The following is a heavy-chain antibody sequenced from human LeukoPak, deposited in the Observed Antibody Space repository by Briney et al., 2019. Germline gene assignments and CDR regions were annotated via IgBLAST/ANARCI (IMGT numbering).Heavy chain of an antibody. J-gene: IGHJ5*02. V-gene: IGHV3-53*01. Sequence: GGSLRLSCAASGFTVSSNYMSWVRQAPGKGLEWVSVIYSGGSTYYADSVKGRFTISRDNSKNTLNLQMNSLRAEDTAVYYCAREAVLGGFDPWGQGTLVTVSS. CDR3: AREAVLGGFDP. CDR2: IYSGGST. CDR1: GFTVSSNY. D-gene: IGHD2-15*01.